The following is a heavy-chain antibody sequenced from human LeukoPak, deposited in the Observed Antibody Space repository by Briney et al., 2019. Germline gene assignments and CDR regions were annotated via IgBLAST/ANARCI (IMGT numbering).Heavy chain of an antibody. CDR3: ARRRDDILTGYYTPRDDY. CDR1: GGSISSSSYY. J-gene: IGHJ4*02. D-gene: IGHD3-9*01. V-gene: IGHV4-39*01. CDR2: IYYSGST. Sequence: PSETLSLTCTVSGGSISSSSYYWGWIRQPPGKGLEWIGSIYYSGSTYYNPSLKSRVTISVDTSKNQFSLKLKSVTAADTAVYYCARRRDDILTGYYTPRDDYWGQGTLVTVSS.